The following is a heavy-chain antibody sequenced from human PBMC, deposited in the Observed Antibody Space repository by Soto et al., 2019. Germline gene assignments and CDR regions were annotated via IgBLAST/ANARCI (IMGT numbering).Heavy chain of an antibody. Sequence: GGSLRLSCAASGFTFSSYGMHWVRQAPGKGLEWVAVIWYDGSNKYYADSVKGRFTISRDNSKNTLYLQMNSLRAEDTAVYYCARVEGGQQWLDYYYYGMDVWGQGTTVTVSS. CDR1: GFTFSSYG. V-gene: IGHV3-33*01. CDR3: ARVEGGQQWLDYYYYGMDV. CDR2: IWYDGSNK. J-gene: IGHJ6*02. D-gene: IGHD6-19*01.